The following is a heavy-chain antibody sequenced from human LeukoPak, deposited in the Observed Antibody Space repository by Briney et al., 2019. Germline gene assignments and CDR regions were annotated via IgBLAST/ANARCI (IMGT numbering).Heavy chain of an antibody. CDR3: AKGLYSGSYPD. CDR2: ISGSGGST. D-gene: IGHD1-26*01. J-gene: IGHJ4*02. CDR1: GFTFSSYA. Sequence: GGSLRLSCAASGFTFSSYAMSWVRQAPGKGLEWVSAISGSGGSTYYADSVKGRFTISRDNSKSTLYLQMNSLRAEDTAVYYCAKGLYSGSYPDWGQGTLVTVSS. V-gene: IGHV3-23*01.